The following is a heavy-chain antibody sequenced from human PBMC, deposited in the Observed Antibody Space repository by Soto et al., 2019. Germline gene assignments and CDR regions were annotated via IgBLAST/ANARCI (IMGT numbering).Heavy chain of an antibody. Sequence: EVQLLESGGDFVQPGWSLRLSCESSGFTFRNFAMSWVRQAPGQGLEWVSSILGSGDSTYYADSVKGRFSISRDNSKNTLYLQMNSLRAEDTAIYYCAKDNRVGATPGWFDSWGQGTLVIVSS. CDR2: ILGSGDST. CDR1: GFTFRNFA. D-gene: IGHD1-26*01. CDR3: AKDNRVGATPGWFDS. V-gene: IGHV3-23*01. J-gene: IGHJ5*01.